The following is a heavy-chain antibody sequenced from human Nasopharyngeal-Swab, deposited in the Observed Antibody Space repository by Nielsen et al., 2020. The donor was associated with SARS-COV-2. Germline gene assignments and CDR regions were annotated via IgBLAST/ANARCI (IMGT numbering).Heavy chain of an antibody. V-gene: IGHV1-18*01. Sequence: ASVKVSCKSSGYNFLSYGISWVRQAPGQGLEWMGWISAYMGKTNYAQKFQDRVTMTTVTPTGTAYMELRNLRSDDTAVYYCARGGWDLSEYFSHWGQGTLVTVSS. D-gene: IGHD1-26*01. J-gene: IGHJ1*01. CDR2: ISAYMGKT. CDR3: ARGGWDLSEYFSH. CDR1: GYNFLSYG.